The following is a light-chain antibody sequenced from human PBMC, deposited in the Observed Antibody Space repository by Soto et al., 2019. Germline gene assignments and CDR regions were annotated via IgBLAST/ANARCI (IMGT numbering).Light chain of an antibody. CDR2: DVS. Sequence: QSALTQPASVSGSPGQSITISCSGTSSDVGSYNYVSWYQQHPGKAPKLMIYDVSNRPSGVSNRFSGSKSGNTASLTISGLQAEDEADYYCSSYATSSHVLFGGGTQLTVL. V-gene: IGLV2-14*01. CDR3: SSYATSSHVL. CDR1: SSDVGSYNY. J-gene: IGLJ2*01.